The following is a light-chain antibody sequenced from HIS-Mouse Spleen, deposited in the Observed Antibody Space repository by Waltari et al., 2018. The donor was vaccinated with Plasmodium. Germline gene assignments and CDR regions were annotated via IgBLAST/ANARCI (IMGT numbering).Light chain of an antibody. CDR1: QSISSY. CDR2: AAS. Sequence: DIQMTQSPSSLSASVGDRVTITCRASQSISSYLNWYQQKPGKAPKLLNYAASSLQSGVPSRFSGSGSGTDFTLTISSLQPEYFATYYCQQSYSTWTFGQGTKVEIK. CDR3: QQSYSTWT. J-gene: IGKJ1*01. V-gene: IGKV1-39*01.